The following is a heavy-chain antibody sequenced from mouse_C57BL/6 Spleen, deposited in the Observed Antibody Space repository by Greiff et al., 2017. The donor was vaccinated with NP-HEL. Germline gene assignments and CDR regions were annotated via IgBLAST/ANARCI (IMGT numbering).Heavy chain of an antibody. CDR2: IHPNSGST. Sequence: QVHVKQSGAELVKPGASVKLSCEASGYTFTSYWMHWVKQRPGQGLEWIGMIHPNSGSTNYNEKFKSKATLTVDKSSSTAYMQLSSLTSEDSAVYYCARSELYYFDYWGQGTTLTVSS. D-gene: IGHD4-1*01. CDR1: GYTFTSYW. CDR3: ARSELYYFDY. J-gene: IGHJ2*01. V-gene: IGHV1-64*01.